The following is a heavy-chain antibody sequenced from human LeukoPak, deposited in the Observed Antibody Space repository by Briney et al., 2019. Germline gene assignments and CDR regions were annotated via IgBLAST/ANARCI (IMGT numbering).Heavy chain of an antibody. CDR1: GFTLHDHA. CDR3: AKVDHSSAYPDY. J-gene: IGHJ4*02. Sequence: GGSLRLSCAASGFTLHDHAMHWVRQVPGKGLEWVSGISWNSGSIGYADSVKDRFTISRDNAKNSLYLQMNSQGPEDTALYYCAKVDHSSAYPDYWGQGTLVTVSS. V-gene: IGHV3-9*01. D-gene: IGHD3-22*01. CDR2: ISWNSGSI.